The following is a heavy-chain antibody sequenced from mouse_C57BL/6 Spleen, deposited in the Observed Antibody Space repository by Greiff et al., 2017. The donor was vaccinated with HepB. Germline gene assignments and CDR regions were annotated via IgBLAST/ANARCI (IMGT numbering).Heavy chain of an antibody. V-gene: IGHV5-4*01. J-gene: IGHJ1*03. Sequence: EVQRVESGGGLVKPGGSLKLSCAASGFTFSSYAMSWVRQTPEKRLEWVATISDGGSYTYYPDNVKGRFTISRDNAKNNLYLQMSHLKSEDTAMYYCARDDGYYEGYFDVWGTGTTVTVSS. CDR1: GFTFSSYA. D-gene: IGHD2-3*01. CDR3: ARDDGYYEGYFDV. CDR2: ISDGGSYT.